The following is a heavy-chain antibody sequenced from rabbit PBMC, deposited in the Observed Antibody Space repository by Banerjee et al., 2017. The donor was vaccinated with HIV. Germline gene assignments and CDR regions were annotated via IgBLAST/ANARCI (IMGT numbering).Heavy chain of an antibody. Sequence: QEQLVESGGGLVKPGASLTLTCTASGLDFSSSYWICWVRQAPGKGLEWIGCIDAGSSGDTDYASWAKGRFTISRSTSLNTVDLKMTSLTAADTATYFCARDLPNSSGYSFNLWGPGTLVTVS. J-gene: IGHJ4*01. CDR2: IDAGSSGDT. CDR1: GLDFSSSYW. CDR3: ARDLPNSSGYSFNL. V-gene: IGHV1S45*01. D-gene: IGHD1-1*01.